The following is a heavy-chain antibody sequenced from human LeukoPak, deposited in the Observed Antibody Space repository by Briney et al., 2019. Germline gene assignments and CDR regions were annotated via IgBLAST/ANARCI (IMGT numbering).Heavy chain of an antibody. CDR2: IIPIFGTA. CDR3: ARGGYDILTGYYRYNWFDP. D-gene: IGHD3-9*01. J-gene: IGHJ5*02. Sequence: SVKVSCKASGGTFSSYAISWVRQAPGQGLEWMGGIIPIFGTANYAQEFQGRVTITADESTSTAYMELSSLRSEDTAVYYCARGGYDILTGYYRYNWFDPWGQGTPVTVSS. CDR1: GGTFSSYA. V-gene: IGHV1-69*01.